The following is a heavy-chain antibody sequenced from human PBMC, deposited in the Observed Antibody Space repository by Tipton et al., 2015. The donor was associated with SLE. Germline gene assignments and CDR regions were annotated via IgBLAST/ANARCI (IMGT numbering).Heavy chain of an antibody. CDR3: AKTGGGGDTEKHSHYMDV. D-gene: IGHD2-21*02. J-gene: IGHJ6*03. CDR2: SYSGGTT. Sequence: AASGFTFSIYGMNWVRQAPGKGLEWVSVSYSGGTTYYADSVKGRFTVSRDDSKSILYLQMNSLRGGDTAVYYCAKTGGGGDTEKHSHYMDVWGSGTTVTVSS. CDR1: GFTFSIYG. V-gene: IGHV3-23*03.